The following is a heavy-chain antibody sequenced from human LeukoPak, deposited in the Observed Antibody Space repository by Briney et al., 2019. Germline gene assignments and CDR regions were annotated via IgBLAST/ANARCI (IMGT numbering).Heavy chain of an antibody. V-gene: IGHV3-21*04. CDR2: ISSISHYI. J-gene: IGHJ4*02. CDR1: EFTFGRYS. CDR3: AESPMTRVTTGGFDF. Sequence: GGSLRLSCAASEFTFGRYSMNWVRQAPGKGLEWVSTISSISHYIYYADSVRGRFTISRDNAKNSMFLQMNSLRAEDTAVYYCAESPMTRVTTGGFDFWGQGTLVTVSS. D-gene: IGHD4-17*01.